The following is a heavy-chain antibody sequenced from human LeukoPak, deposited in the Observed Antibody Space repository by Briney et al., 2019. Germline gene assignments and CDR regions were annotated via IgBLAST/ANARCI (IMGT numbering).Heavy chain of an antibody. V-gene: IGHV4-34*01. CDR3: ARAKYCSGGSCYHLDY. J-gene: IGHJ4*02. CDR2: INHSGST. D-gene: IGHD2-15*01. CDR1: GFTFSDYY. Sequence: KPGGSLRLSCAASGFTFSDYYMSWIRQAPGKGLEWIGEINHSGSTNYNPSLKSRVTISVDTSKNQFSLKLSSVTAADTVVYYCARAKYCSGGSCYHLDYWGQGTLVTVSS.